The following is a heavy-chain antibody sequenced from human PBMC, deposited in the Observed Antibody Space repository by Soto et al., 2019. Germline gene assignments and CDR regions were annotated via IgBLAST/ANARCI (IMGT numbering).Heavy chain of an antibody. Sequence: QVQLQESGPGLVKPSGTLSLTCAVSGGSVSSSNWWSWVRQSPGKGLEWMGEIYHSGSAHYNPSLTSRATISLDKSKNQFSLRLTSVTAADTAVYYCVRVPGVVVSADDAFDIWGPGTRVIVSS. CDR1: GGSVSSSNW. CDR3: VRVPGVVVSADDAFDI. V-gene: IGHV4-4*02. D-gene: IGHD2-21*02. J-gene: IGHJ3*02. CDR2: IYHSGSA.